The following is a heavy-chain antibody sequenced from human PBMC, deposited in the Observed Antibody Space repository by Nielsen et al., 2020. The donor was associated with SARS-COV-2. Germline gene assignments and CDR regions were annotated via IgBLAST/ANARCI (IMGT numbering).Heavy chain of an antibody. V-gene: IGHV3-30*03. CDR3: ATSGYSSGWGGY. J-gene: IGHJ4*02. Sequence: GGSLRLSCAASGFTFSSYGMHWVRQAPGKGLEWVAVISYDGSNKYYADSVKGRFTISRDNSKNTLYLQMNSLRAEDTAVYYCATSGYSSGWGGYWGQGTLITVSS. CDR1: GFTFSSYG. D-gene: IGHD6-19*01. CDR2: ISYDGSNK.